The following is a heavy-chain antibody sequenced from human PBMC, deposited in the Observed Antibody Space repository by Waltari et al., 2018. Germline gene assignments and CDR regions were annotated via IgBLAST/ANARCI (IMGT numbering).Heavy chain of an antibody. J-gene: IGHJ6*02. CDR2: IVPSFVTE. V-gene: IGHV1-69*01. D-gene: IGHD6-19*01. CDR1: GGTFSSYA. Sequence: QVQLVQSGAEVKKPGSSVKVSCKASGGTFSSYAISWVRQAPGHGLEWMGGIVPSFVTENYEQKFQGRVTITADESTSTAYMELSSLRSEDTAVYYCARESGYSSGWYGDYYGMDVWGQGTTVTVSS. CDR3: ARESGYSSGWYGDYYGMDV.